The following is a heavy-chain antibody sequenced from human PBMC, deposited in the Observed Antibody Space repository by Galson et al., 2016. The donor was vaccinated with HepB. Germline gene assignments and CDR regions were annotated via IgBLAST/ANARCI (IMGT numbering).Heavy chain of an antibody. Sequence: SLRLSCAASGFTFSDYSMNWVRQAPGKGLEWLSYISGTGSTIYSADSVKGRFTISRDNSRNTLYLELNSLRVEDTAVYYCAKTTTIFGVITYFDYWGQGTPVTVSS. CDR2: ISGTGSTI. CDR1: GFTFSDYS. D-gene: IGHD3-3*01. CDR3: AKTTTIFGVITYFDY. V-gene: IGHV3-48*01. J-gene: IGHJ4*02.